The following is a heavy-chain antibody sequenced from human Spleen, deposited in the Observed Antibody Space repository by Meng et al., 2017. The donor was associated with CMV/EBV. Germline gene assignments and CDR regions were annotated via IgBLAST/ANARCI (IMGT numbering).Heavy chain of an antibody. V-gene: IGHV1-46*01. Sequence: SCKGIGYSFSRDYMHWMRQAPGQGLEWVGIINPTNGSPTYAQKFQGRVTMTRDTSTSTVYMELSSLISEDTAVYYCATGGNQSPAGYWGQGTLVTVSS. CDR2: INPTNGSP. D-gene: IGHD1-14*01. CDR1: GYSFSRDY. J-gene: IGHJ4*02. CDR3: ATGGNQSPAGY.